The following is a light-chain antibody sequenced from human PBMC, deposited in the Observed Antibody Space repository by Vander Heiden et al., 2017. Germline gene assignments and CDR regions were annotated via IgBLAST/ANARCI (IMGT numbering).Light chain of an antibody. CDR3: QSYDSGIPLVV. Sequence: NFMLTQPQSVSESPGKTVTISCTRSSGSIASHYVHWYQQRPGGSPTAVIFEDNQRPSGVPDRFSGSIDSSSISASLSISGLRTEDEADYYCQSYDSGIPLVVFGGGTRLTVL. CDR1: SGSIASHY. J-gene: IGLJ2*01. V-gene: IGLV6-57*01. CDR2: EDN.